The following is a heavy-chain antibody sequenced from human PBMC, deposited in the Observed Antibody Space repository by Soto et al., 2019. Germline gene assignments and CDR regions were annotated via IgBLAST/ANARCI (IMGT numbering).Heavy chain of an antibody. CDR1: GGSISSYY. V-gene: IGHV4-59*08. Sequence: QVQLQESGPGLVKPSETLSLTCTVSGGSISSYYWSWIRQPPGKGLEWIGYIYYSGSTNYNPALKSRVTISVATSKSQFSLKLSSVTAADTAVYYCARQGGRVSNFDYWGQGTLVTVSS. CDR3: ARQGGRVSNFDY. CDR2: IYYSGST. D-gene: IGHD2-15*01. J-gene: IGHJ4*02.